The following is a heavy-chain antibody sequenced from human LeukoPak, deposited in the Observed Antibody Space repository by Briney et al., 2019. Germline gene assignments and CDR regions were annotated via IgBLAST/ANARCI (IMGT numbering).Heavy chain of an antibody. J-gene: IGHJ3*02. V-gene: IGHV4-39*07. CDR3: ARLGASARAFDI. CDR1: GGSISSSSYY. Sequence: SETLSLTCTVSGGSISSSSYYWGWIRQPPGKGLEWIGSIYYSGSTNYNPSLKSRVTISVDTSKNQFSLKLSSVTAADTAVYYCARLGASARAFDIWGQGTMVTVSS. CDR2: IYYSGST.